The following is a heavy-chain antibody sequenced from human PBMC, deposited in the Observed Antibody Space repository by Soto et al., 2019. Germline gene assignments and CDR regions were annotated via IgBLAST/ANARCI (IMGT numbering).Heavy chain of an antibody. CDR2: ISPDGRTT. D-gene: IGHD3-10*01. CDR1: GFSFSHYW. Sequence: PVGFLRLSCAASGFSFSHYWMHGVRQAPGKGLVWVSRISPDGRTTTYADSVKGRFTISRDNAKSTLYLQMNSLTVEDGAVYYCADSWLPTSYWGPGTLVTVSS. V-gene: IGHV3-74*01. J-gene: IGHJ4*02. CDR3: ADSWLPTSY.